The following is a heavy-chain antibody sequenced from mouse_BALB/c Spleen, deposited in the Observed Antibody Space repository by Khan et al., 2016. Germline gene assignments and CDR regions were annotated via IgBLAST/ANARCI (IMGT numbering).Heavy chain of an antibody. Sequence: QIQLVQSGHELKKPGETVKISCKAAGYTFTDYSMHWVKQAPGKGLKWMGWINTETGEPTYADDFKGRFAFSLETSASTAYLQINNLKNEDTATXYCARGLGYSWFAYWGQGTLVTVSA. V-gene: IGHV9-2-1*01. CDR1: GYTFTDYS. CDR3: ARGLGYSWFAY. D-gene: IGHD2-3*01. CDR2: INTETGEP. J-gene: IGHJ3*01.